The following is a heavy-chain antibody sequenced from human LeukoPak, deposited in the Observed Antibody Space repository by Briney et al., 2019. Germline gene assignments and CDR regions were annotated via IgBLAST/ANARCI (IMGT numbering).Heavy chain of an antibody. D-gene: IGHD4-17*01. J-gene: IGHJ4*02. V-gene: IGHV3-30*04. CDR2: ISSDGSNK. Sequence: GRSLRLSCAASGFTFTGYAMLWVRQAPGKGLEWVAVISSDGSNKYYADSVRGRFTISRVNSKNTVDLQMNSLRAEDTAVYYCARDRAVTKNGAIDYWGQGTLVTVSS. CDR3: ARDRAVTKNGAIDY. CDR1: GFTFTGYA.